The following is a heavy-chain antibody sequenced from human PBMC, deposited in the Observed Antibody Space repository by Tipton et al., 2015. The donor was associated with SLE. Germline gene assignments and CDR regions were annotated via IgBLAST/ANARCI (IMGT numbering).Heavy chain of an antibody. D-gene: IGHD6-19*01. CDR1: GGSFSGYY. Sequence: TLSLTCAVYGGSFSGYYGSWIRQPPGKGLEWIGEINHSGSTNYNPSLKSRVTISVDTSKNQFSLKLTSVTAADTAVYYCARGISSGWWNYWGQGTVVTVSS. CDR2: INHSGST. J-gene: IGHJ4*02. CDR3: ARGISSGWWNY. V-gene: IGHV4-34*01.